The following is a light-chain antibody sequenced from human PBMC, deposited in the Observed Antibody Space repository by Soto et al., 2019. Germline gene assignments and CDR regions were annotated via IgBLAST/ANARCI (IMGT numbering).Light chain of an antibody. CDR1: SSDVAIYNY. CDR2: DVS. V-gene: IGLV2-11*01. J-gene: IGLJ1*01. CDR3: CSYAGSYTFARNV. Sequence: QSALTQPRSVSGSPGQSVTISCTGTSSDVAIYNYISWYQQHPGEAPKLMIHDVSERPSGVPDRFSGSKSGNTASLTISGLQAEDEADYYCCSYAGSYTFARNVFXTGTKGTVL.